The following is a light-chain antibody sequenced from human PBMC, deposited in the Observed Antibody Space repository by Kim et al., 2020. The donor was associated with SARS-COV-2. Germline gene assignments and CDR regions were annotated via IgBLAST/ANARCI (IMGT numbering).Light chain of an antibody. Sequence: APGERANLSCRASQSVSSNYLAWYQQKPGQAPRLLIYGASSRATGIPDRFSGSGSGTDFTLTISRLEPEDFAVYYCQQYGRSPLTFGGGTKVDIK. CDR2: GAS. V-gene: IGKV3-20*01. J-gene: IGKJ4*01. CDR1: QSVSSNY. CDR3: QQYGRSPLT.